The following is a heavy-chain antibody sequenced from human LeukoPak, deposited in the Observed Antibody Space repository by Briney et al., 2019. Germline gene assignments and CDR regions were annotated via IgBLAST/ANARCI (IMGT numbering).Heavy chain of an antibody. D-gene: IGHD2-15*01. V-gene: IGHV1-3*01. Sequence: ASVKVSCKASGYTFTSYAMHWVRQAPGQGLEWMGWINAGNGNTKYSQKFQGRVTITRDTSASTAYMELSSLRSEDTAVYYCARGLVVVVAAHFDYWGQGTLVTVSS. J-gene: IGHJ4*02. CDR1: GYTFTSYA. CDR3: ARGLVVVVAAHFDY. CDR2: INAGNGNT.